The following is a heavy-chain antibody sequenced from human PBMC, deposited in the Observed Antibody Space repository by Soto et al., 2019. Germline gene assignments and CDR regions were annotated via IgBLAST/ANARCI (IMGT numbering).Heavy chain of an antibody. J-gene: IGHJ6*02. CDR3: ARDTGPNGYNSYYFGMDV. D-gene: IGHD5-18*01. CDR2: ISYDGSDK. Sequence: QVHLVESGGGVVQPGRSLRLSCAASGFTFSNYAMHWVRQAPGKGLEWVAVISYDGSDKYNANSVKGRFTISRDNSKNELYLQMNSLRATDPAVYYWARDTGPNGYNSYYFGMDVWGQGTTVTVSS. CDR1: GFTFSNYA. V-gene: IGHV3-30-3*01.